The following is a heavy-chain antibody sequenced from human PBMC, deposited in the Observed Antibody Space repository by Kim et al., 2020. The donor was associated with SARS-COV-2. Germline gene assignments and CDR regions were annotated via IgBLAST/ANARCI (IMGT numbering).Heavy chain of an antibody. CDR3: ARDSYDSSGYYTPFEY. CDR2: IKQDGSEK. J-gene: IGHJ4*02. Sequence: GGSLRLSCAASGFTFSSYWMSWVRQAPGKGLEWVANIKQDGSEKYYVDSVKGRFTISRDNAKNSLYLQMNSLRAEDTAVYYCARDSYDSSGYYTPFEYWGQGTLVTVSS. V-gene: IGHV3-7*03. D-gene: IGHD3-22*01. CDR1: GFTFSSYW.